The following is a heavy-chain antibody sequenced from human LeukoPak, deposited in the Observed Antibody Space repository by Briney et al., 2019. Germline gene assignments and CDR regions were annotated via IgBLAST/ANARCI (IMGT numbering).Heavy chain of an antibody. CDR1: GGTFSSYA. Sequence: SVKVSCKASGGTFSSYAISWVRQAPGQGLEWMGGIIRIFGTANYVQKFQGRVTITADESTSTAYMELSSLRSEDTAVYYCARATSSSITIFGVVIKGDNWFDPWGQGTLVTVSS. J-gene: IGHJ5*02. CDR3: ARATSSSITIFGVVIKGDNWFDP. V-gene: IGHV1-69*13. D-gene: IGHD3-3*01. CDR2: IIRIFGTA.